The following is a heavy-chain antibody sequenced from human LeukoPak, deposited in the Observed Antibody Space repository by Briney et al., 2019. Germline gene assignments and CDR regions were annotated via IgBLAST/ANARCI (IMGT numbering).Heavy chain of an antibody. V-gene: IGHV3-11*04. J-gene: IGHJ4*02. CDR2: IGSSGTTI. CDR3: ARDLVADY. CDR1: GFTFNDYY. Sequence: GGSLRLSCATFGFTFNDYYMSWIRQAPGKGLEWASYIGSSGTTIFYADSVKGRFSISRDNAKNSLYLQMHSLRAEDTALYYCARDLVADYWGLGTLVTVSS. D-gene: IGHD5-12*01.